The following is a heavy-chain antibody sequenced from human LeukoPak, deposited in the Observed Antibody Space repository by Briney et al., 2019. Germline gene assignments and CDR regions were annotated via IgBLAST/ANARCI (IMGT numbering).Heavy chain of an antibody. CDR1: GGSISSSSYY. V-gene: IGHV4-39*07. CDR3: ARDSGYCSSTSCYRAFDI. CDR2: IYYSGST. Sequence: SETLSLTCTVSGGSISSSSYYWGWIRQPPGKGLEWIGGIYYSGSTYYNPSLKSRVTISVDTSKNQFSLKLSSVTAADTAVYYCARDSGYCSSTSCYRAFDIWGQGTMVTVSS. J-gene: IGHJ3*02. D-gene: IGHD2-2*03.